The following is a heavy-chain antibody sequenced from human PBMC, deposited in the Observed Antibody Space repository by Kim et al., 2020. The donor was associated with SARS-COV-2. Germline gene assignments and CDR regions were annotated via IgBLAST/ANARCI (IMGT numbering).Heavy chain of an antibody. Sequence: SGANYAQKFQGRVTMSRDTSISTAYLDLSRLRSDDTAVYYCAAGINDWFDPWGQGTLVTVSS. J-gene: IGHJ5*02. V-gene: IGHV1-2*02. CDR3: AAGINDWFDP. CDR2: SGA. D-gene: IGHD3-10*01.